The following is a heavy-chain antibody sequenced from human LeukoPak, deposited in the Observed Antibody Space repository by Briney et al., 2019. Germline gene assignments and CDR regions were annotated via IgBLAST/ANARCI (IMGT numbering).Heavy chain of an antibody. J-gene: IGHJ4*02. CDR3: ARVDRYDIYFDY. V-gene: IGHV4-30-4*07. Sequence: SETLSLTCAVSGGSISSGCYSWSWIRQPPGKGLERIGYISYSGSSYYNTSLKSRITISVDTSKNQLSLKMSSVTAADTGVYYCARVDRYDIYFDYWGQGTLVTVSS. CDR2: ISYSGSS. D-gene: IGHD3-9*01. CDR1: GGSISSGCYS.